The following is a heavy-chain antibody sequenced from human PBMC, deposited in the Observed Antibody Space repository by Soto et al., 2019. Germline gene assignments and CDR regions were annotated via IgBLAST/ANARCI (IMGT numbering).Heavy chain of an antibody. Sequence: QVRLQESGPRLVKPSQTFTLTCTVSGDSINSGDYYWNWIRQPPGKGLECIGYVYYSGSTYYNSSLRSRLSISLDTSKTQFSLSLGSVTAADTAMYYCARELRDEFGHPVGFDIWGHGTRVTVSS. CDR2: VYYSGST. CDR1: GDSINSGDYY. CDR3: ARELRDEFGHPVGFDI. D-gene: IGHD3-10*01. V-gene: IGHV4-30-4*01. J-gene: IGHJ3*02.